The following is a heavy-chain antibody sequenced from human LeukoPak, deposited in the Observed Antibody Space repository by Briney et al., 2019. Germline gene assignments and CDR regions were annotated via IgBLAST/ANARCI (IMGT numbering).Heavy chain of an antibody. CDR1: GGSISSGGYY. D-gene: IGHD5-18*01. V-gene: IGHV4-31*03. CDR2: IYYSGST. J-gene: IGHJ4*02. CDR3: ARDSASYGYY. Sequence: SQTLSLICTVSGGSISSGGYYWSWIRQHPGKGLEWIGYIYYSGSTYYNPSLKSRVTISVDTSKNQFSLKLSSVTAAGTAVYYCARDSASYGYYWGQGTLVTVSS.